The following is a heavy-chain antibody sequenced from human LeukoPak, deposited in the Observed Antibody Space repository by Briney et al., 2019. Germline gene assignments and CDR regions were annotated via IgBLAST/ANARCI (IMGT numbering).Heavy chain of an antibody. CDR1: SGSFSGYY. CDR3: ARVKSPADFWSGYPKGRWFDP. V-gene: IGHV4-34*01. J-gene: IGHJ5*02. CDR2: INHSGST. Sequence: SETLSLTCAVYSGSFSGYYWSWLRQPPGKGLEWIGEINHSGSTNYNPSLKSRVTISVDTSKNQFSLKLSSVTAADTAVYYCARVKSPADFWSGYPKGRWFDPWGQGTLGTVSS. D-gene: IGHD3-3*01.